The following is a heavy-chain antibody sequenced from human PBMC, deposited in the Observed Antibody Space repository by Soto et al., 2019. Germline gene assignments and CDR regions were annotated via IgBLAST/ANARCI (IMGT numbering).Heavy chain of an antibody. J-gene: IGHJ6*02. Sequence: GGSLRLSCAASEFTFSSYSMNWVRQAPGKGLEWVSSISSSSSYIYYADSVKGRFTISRDNAKNSLYLQMNSLRAEDTAVYYCASDSGSYSARYYGMDVWGQGTTVTVSS. V-gene: IGHV3-21*01. D-gene: IGHD1-26*01. CDR3: ASDSGSYSARYYGMDV. CDR1: EFTFSSYS. CDR2: ISSSSSYI.